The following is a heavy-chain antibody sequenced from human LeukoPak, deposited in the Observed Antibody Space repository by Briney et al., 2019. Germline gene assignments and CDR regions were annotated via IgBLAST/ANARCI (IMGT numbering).Heavy chain of an antibody. V-gene: IGHV1-46*01. D-gene: IGHD1-26*01. CDR3: ARDQFSGSQLHY. CDR1: GYTFTSYY. J-gene: IGHJ4*02. Sequence: ASVKVSCKASGYTFTSYYMHWVRQSPGQGLEWRGIINPSGGSTSYAQKLQGRVTMTRYTSTSTVYMELSSLRSEDTAVYYCARDQFSGSQLHYWGQGTLVTVSS. CDR2: INPSGGST.